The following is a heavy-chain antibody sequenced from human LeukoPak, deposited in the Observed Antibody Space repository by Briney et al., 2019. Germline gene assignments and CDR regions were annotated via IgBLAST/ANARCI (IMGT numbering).Heavy chain of an antibody. CDR1: GGTFSSYT. CDR3: ERDPAAERHYYYYMDV. J-gene: IGHJ6*03. D-gene: IGHD2-2*01. V-gene: IGHV1-69*04. CDR2: IIPILGIA. Sequence: ASVKVSCKASGGTFSSYTISWVRQAPGQGLEWMGRIIPILGIANYAQKFQGRVTITADKSTSTAYMELSSLRSEDTAVYYCERDPAAERHYYYYMDVWGKGTTVTVSS.